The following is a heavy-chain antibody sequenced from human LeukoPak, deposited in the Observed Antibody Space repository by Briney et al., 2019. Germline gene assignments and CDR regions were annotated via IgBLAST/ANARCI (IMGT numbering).Heavy chain of an antibody. CDR1: GYTLTELS. Sequence: VSVKVSCKVSGYTLTELSIHWVRQAPGEGLEWMGGFDPEDGETIYAQKFQGRVTMTEDTSTDTAYMELSSLRSEDTAIYYCATDRPAYCGGDCYTFQHWGQATLVTVSS. D-gene: IGHD2-21*02. V-gene: IGHV1-24*01. J-gene: IGHJ1*01. CDR3: ATDRPAYCGGDCYTFQH. CDR2: FDPEDGET.